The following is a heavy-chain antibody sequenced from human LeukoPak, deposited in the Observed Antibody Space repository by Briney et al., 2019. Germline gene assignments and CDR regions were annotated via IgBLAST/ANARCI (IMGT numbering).Heavy chain of an antibody. V-gene: IGHV1-2*02. J-gene: IGHJ4*02. CDR3: AREESIGRYQFLHDS. Sequence: ASVKVSCKASGYSSTNYGISWVRQAPGQGLEWMGWINPNSGGTNYAQKFQGRVTMTRDTSISTAYMELRSLTSDDTAVYYCAREESIGRYQFLHDSWGQGTLVTVSS. CDR1: GYSSTNYG. CDR2: INPNSGGT. D-gene: IGHD1-26*01.